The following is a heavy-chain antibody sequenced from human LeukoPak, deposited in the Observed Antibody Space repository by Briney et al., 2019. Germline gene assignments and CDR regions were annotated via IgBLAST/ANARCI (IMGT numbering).Heavy chain of an antibody. CDR2: ISAYNGNT. Sequence: ASVKVSCKASGYTFSSYGISWVRQAPGQGLEWMGWISAYNGNTNYAQKLQGRVTMTTDTSTSTAYMEMRSLRSDDTAVYYCARVGDIVVVPADMGPYYYYGMDVWGQGTTVTVSS. V-gene: IGHV1-18*01. J-gene: IGHJ6*02. CDR3: ARVGDIVVVPADMGPYYYYGMDV. CDR1: GYTFSSYG. D-gene: IGHD2-2*01.